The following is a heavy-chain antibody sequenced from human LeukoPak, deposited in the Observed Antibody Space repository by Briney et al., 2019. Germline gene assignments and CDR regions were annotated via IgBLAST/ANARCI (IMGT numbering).Heavy chain of an antibody. CDR3: AREFRVVMTAFLDY. CDR2: IKPNTGAT. CDR1: GYTFSDNY. D-gene: IGHD2-21*02. Sequence: GASVKVSCKASGYTFSDNYIHWVRQAPGQGLEWVGWIKPNTGATHYSKRIQGRVTMTRETSVSTAYMELTSLRSDDTAVYFCAREFRVVMTAFLDYWGQGTLVIVSS. J-gene: IGHJ4*02. V-gene: IGHV1-2*02.